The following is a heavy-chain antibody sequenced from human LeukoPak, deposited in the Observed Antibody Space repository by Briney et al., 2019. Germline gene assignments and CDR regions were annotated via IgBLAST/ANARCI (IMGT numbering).Heavy chain of an antibody. CDR2: SGST. J-gene: IGHJ4*02. CDR3: ARWADPPIAAAGTDPWYYFDY. Sequence: PSETLSLTCTVSGYSISSGYYWGWIRQPPGKGLEWIGSGSTYYNPSLKSRVTISVDTSKNQFSLKLSSVTAADTAVYYCARWADPPIAAAGTDPWYYFDYWGQGTLVTVSS. CDR1: GYSISSGYY. V-gene: IGHV4-38-2*02. D-gene: IGHD6-13*01.